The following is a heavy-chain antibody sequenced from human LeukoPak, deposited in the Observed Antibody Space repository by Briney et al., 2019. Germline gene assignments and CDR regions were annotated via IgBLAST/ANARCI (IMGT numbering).Heavy chain of an antibody. V-gene: IGHV4-59*12. CDR3: ARNGDYSADS. Sequence: PSETLSLTCTVSDASISGYYWSWIRQPPGKGLEWIGSIHFSGSTNYNPSLRSRVTISVDKSKNQFSLKLTSVTAADTAVYYCARNGDYSADSWGQGTLLTVSS. D-gene: IGHD4-17*01. CDR1: DASISGYY. CDR2: IHFSGST. J-gene: IGHJ4*02.